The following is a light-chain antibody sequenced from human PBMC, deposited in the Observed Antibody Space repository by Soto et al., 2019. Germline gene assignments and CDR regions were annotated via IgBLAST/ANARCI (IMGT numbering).Light chain of an antibody. CDR3: QQYNNWPRMS. CDR2: GAS. J-gene: IGKJ1*01. Sequence: EIVMTQSPATLSVSPGERATLSCRASQSVSSNLAWYRQKPGQAPRLLIYGASTRATGIPARFSGSGSGTEFPLTIRSLQSEDFGVYYCQQYNNWPRMSFGQGTKVDIK. V-gene: IGKV3-15*01. CDR1: QSVSSN.